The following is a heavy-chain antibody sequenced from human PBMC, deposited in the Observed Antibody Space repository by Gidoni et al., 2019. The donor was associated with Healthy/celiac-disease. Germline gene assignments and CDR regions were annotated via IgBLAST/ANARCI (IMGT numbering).Heavy chain of an antibody. Sequence: QLQLQESGPGLVKPSETLSLTCTVSGGSISSSSYYWGWRRQPPGKGLEWIGSIYYSVSTYYNPSLKSRVTISVDTSKNQFSLKLSSVTAADTAVYYCARPPVDYDSSGSSDYMDVWGKGTTVTVSS. D-gene: IGHD3-22*01. CDR2: IYYSVST. V-gene: IGHV4-39*01. J-gene: IGHJ6*03. CDR1: GGSISSSSYY. CDR3: ARPPVDYDSSGSSDYMDV.